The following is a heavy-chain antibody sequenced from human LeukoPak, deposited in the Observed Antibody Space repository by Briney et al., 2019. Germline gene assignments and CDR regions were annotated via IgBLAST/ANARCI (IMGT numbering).Heavy chain of an antibody. CDR1: GGSINSSSYY. D-gene: IGHD2-15*01. CDR2: IYYSGTT. Sequence: SETLSLTYTVSGGSINSSSYYWGWNRQPPGKGLEWLGSIYYSGTTYYNPSLKSRVTISIDTSKSQFSLKLSSVTAADTAVYYCARDRSGRSGYYYYYYMDVWGKGTTVTISS. CDR3: ARDRSGRSGYYYYYYMDV. J-gene: IGHJ6*03. V-gene: IGHV4-39*07.